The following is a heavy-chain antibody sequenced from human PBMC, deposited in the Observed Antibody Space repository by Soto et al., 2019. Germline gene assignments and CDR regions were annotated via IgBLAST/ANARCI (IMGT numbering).Heavy chain of an antibody. V-gene: IGHV3-7*01. Sequence: SGGSLRLSCAASGFTFSSYWISWVRQAPGKGLEWVANIKQDGSEKYYVDSVKGRFTISRDNAKNSVYLQMNSLRAEDTAVYYCATDNVRVGASTGAYYYYGMDVWGQGTTVTVSS. CDR3: ATDNVRVGASTGAYYYYGMDV. CDR1: GFTFSSYW. D-gene: IGHD1-26*01. CDR2: IKQDGSEK. J-gene: IGHJ6*02.